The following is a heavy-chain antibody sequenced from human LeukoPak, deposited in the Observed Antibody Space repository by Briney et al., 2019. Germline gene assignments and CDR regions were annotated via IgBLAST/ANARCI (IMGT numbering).Heavy chain of an antibody. V-gene: IGHV3-7*03. CDR2: IKQDGSEK. Sequence: AGGSLRLSCAASEFTFSSNWMSWVRQAPGKGLEWVANIKQDGSEKYYVDSVKGRFTISRDNAKNSLYLQMNSLRAEDTAVYYCAKETSEEYYFDYWGQGTLVTVSS. J-gene: IGHJ4*02. CDR1: EFTFSSNW. CDR3: AKETSEEYYFDY.